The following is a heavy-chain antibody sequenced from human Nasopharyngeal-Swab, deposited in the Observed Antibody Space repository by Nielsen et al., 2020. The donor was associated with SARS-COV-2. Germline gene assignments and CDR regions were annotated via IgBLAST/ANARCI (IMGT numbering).Heavy chain of an antibody. CDR3: ARSPDDCSSTSFYEYYYYYMDV. J-gene: IGHJ6*03. CDR2: INSDGSST. D-gene: IGHD2-2*01. Sequence: GGSLRLSCAASGFTFSSYWMHWVRQAPGKGLVWVSRINSDGSSTSYADSVKGRFTISRDNAKNRLYLQMNSLRAEDTAVYYCARSPDDCSSTSFYEYYYYYMDVWGKGTTVTVSS. V-gene: IGHV3-74*01. CDR1: GFTFSSYW.